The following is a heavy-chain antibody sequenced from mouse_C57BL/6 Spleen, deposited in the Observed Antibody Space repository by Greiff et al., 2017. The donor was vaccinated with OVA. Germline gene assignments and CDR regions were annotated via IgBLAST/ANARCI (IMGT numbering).Heavy chain of an antibody. CDR2: INPSNGGT. J-gene: IGHJ4*01. Sequence: QVQLQQPGTELVKPGASVKLSCKASGYTFTSYWMHWVKQRPGQGLEWIGNINPSNGGTNYNEKFKSKATLTVDKSSSTAYMQLSSLTSEDSAVYYCARLWYYGSRVYAMDYWGQGTSVTVSS. V-gene: IGHV1-53*01. CDR3: ARLWYYGSRVYAMDY. CDR1: GYTFTSYW. D-gene: IGHD1-1*01.